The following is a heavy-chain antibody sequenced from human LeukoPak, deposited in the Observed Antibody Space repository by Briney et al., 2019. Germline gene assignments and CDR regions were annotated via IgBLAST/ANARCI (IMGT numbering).Heavy chain of an antibody. Sequence: SETLSLTCAVSGYSISSGYYWGWIRQPPGKGLEWIGSIYHSGSTYYNPSLKSRVTISVDTSKNQFSLKLSSVTAADTAVYYCASSRRPEPAGYRGQGTLVTVSS. CDR3: ASSRRPEPAGY. CDR1: GYSISSGYY. D-gene: IGHD2-2*01. CDR2: IYHSGST. J-gene: IGHJ4*02. V-gene: IGHV4-38-2*01.